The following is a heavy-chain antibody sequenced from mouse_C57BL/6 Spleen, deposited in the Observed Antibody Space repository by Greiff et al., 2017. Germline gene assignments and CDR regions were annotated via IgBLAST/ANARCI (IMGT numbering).Heavy chain of an antibody. V-gene: IGHV3-6*01. Sequence: VQLKESGPGLVKPSQSLSLTCSVTGYSITSGYYWNWIRQFPGNKLEWMGYISYDGSNNYNPSLKNRISITRDTSKNQFFLKLNSVTTEDTATYYCARGDGYDDGSWFAYWGQGTLVTVSA. D-gene: IGHD2-2*01. J-gene: IGHJ3*01. CDR1: GYSITSGYY. CDR3: ARGDGYDDGSWFAY. CDR2: ISYDGSN.